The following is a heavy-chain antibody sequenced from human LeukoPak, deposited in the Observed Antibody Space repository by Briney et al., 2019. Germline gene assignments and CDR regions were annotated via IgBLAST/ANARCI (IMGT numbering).Heavy chain of an antibody. Sequence: GGSLRLSCAASGFTFTTYGMHWVRQAPGKGLEWVAIIWYDGSNKYYADSVKGRFTISRDNAKNSLYLQMSDLRAEDTAVYFCARGGGLDVWGQGATVTVSS. CDR2: IWYDGSNK. J-gene: IGHJ6*02. D-gene: IGHD3-16*01. V-gene: IGHV3-33*03. CDR1: GFTFTTYG. CDR3: ARGGGLDV.